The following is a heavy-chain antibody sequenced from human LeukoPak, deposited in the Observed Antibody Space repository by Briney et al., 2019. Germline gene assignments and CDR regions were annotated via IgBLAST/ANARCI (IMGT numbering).Heavy chain of an antibody. J-gene: IGHJ4*02. D-gene: IGHD3-22*01. CDR1: GVSIRSYY. CDR2: IYYSGSA. V-gene: IGHV4-59*08. Sequence: SETLSLTCTISGVSIRSYYWGWIRQPPGKGLEWIGHIYYSGSADYSPSLKSRVTISADKSKNQFSLKLSAGTAAYTGFYYCVRRDSSGARYFDSWGQGTLVTVSS. CDR3: VRRDSSGARYFDS.